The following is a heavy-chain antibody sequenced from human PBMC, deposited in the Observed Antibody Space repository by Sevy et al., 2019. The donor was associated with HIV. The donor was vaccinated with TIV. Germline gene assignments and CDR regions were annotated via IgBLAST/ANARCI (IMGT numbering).Heavy chain of an antibody. V-gene: IGHV3-11*01. D-gene: IGHD1-26*01. J-gene: IGHJ3*02. CDR3: ARGAASYSGSHRNAFDI. CDR2: ISSSGSTI. CDR1: GFTFSDYY. Sequence: GGSLRLSCAASGFTFSDYYMSWSRQAPGKGLEWVSYISSSGSTIYYAYSVKGRFTISRDNAKNSLYLQMNSLRAEDTAVYYCARGAASYSGSHRNAFDIWGQGTMVTVSS.